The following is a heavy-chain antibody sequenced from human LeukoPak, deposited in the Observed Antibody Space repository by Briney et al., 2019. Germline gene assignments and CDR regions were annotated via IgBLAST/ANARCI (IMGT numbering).Heavy chain of an antibody. CDR2: INPNSGGT. D-gene: IGHD3-10*01. J-gene: IGHJ5*02. Sequence: RASVKVSCKASGYTFTGYYMHWVRQAPGQGLEWMGWINPNSGGTKYAQKFQGRVTVTRDTAISTAFMELRSLRSDDTAVYYCARDERAPINMFRGVIIIGDFDPWGQGTQVTVSS. CDR3: ARDERAPINMFRGVIIIGDFDP. V-gene: IGHV1-2*02. CDR1: GYTFTGYY.